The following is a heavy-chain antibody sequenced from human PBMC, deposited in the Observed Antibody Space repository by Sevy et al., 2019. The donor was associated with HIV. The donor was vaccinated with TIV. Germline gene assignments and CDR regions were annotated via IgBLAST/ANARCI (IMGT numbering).Heavy chain of an antibody. D-gene: IGHD3-9*01. CDR1: GFTFGSYG. CDR3: AKEGYDILTGFEPGNFDS. Sequence: GGSLRLSCAASGFTFGSYGMHWVRQAPCKGLEWVAVISYDGTIKSYADSVRGRFSISRDNADSTLYLLMDSLRAEDTAVYYCAKEGYDILTGFEPGNFDSWGQGTLVTVSS. CDR2: ISYDGTIK. J-gene: IGHJ4*02. V-gene: IGHV3-30*18.